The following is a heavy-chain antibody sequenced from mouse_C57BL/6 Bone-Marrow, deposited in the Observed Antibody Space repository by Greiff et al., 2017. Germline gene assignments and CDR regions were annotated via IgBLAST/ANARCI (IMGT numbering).Heavy chain of an antibody. CDR1: GFTFSSYA. D-gene: IGHD2-3*01. CDR3: ARDNGYYVFDY. J-gene: IGHJ2*01. V-gene: IGHV5-4*01. CDR2: ISDGGSYT. Sequence: DVHLVESGGGLVKPGGSLKLSCAASGFTFSSYAMSWVRQTPDKRLEWVATISDGGSYTYYPDNVKGRFTISRDNAKNNLYLQMSHLKSEDTAMXYCARDNGYYVFDYWGQGTTLTVSS.